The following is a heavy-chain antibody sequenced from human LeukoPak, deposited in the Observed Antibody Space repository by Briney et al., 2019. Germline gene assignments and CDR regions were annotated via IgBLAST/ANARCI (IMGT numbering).Heavy chain of an antibody. Sequence: GGSLRLSCAASEFSVGSNYMTWVRQAPGKGLEYVSAISSNGGSTYYANSVKGRFTISRDNSKNTLYLQMGSLRAEDMAVYYCAKLYYCGGDCYSPSHAFDIWGQGTMVTVSS. CDR3: AKLYYCGGDCYSPSHAFDI. V-gene: IGHV3-64*01. CDR1: EFSVGSNY. D-gene: IGHD2-21*02. CDR2: ISSNGGST. J-gene: IGHJ3*02.